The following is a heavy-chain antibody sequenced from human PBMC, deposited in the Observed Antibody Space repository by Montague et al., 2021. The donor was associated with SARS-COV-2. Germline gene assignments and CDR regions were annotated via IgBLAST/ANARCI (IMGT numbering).Heavy chain of an antibody. J-gene: IGHJ5*02. V-gene: IGHV4-39*01. CDR2: IYYSGST. D-gene: IGHD3-3*01. Sequence: SETLSLTCTVSGGSISSSSYYWGWIRQPPGKGLEWIGSIYYSGSTYYNPSLKSRVTISVDTSKNQFSLKLRSVTAADTAVYYCARQKRRITIFGVVIPPVLPLFDPWGQGTLVTVSS. CDR1: GGSISSSSYY. CDR3: ARQKRRITIFGVVIPPVLPLFDP.